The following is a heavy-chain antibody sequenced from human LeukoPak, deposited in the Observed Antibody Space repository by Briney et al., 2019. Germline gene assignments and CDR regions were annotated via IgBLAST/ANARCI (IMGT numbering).Heavy chain of an antibody. V-gene: IGHV1-8*01. Sequence: ASVKVSCKASEYTFTSYDFNWVRQATGQRPEWMGWMSPNSGDTGYAQKFQDRVTMTRNTSISTAYMELSSLRSDDTAVYYCARGPPNWGYDYWGPGTLVTVSS. CDR1: EYTFTSYD. CDR2: MSPNSGDT. J-gene: IGHJ4*02. CDR3: ARGPPNWGYDY. D-gene: IGHD7-27*01.